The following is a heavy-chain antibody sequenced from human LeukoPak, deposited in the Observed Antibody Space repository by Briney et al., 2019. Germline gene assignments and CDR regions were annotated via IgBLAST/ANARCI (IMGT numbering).Heavy chain of an antibody. CDR1: GFTFSDYY. CDR2: ISSSGTTI. CDR3: ARDRITTLRGVIKNRNWFDP. Sequence: NPGGSLRLSCAASGFTFSDYYMSWIRQAPGKGLEWVSYISSSGTTIYYADSVRGRFTISRDNAKNTLYLQMNSLRAEDTAVYYCARDRITTLRGVIKNRNWFDPWGQGTLVTVSS. V-gene: IGHV3-11*04. J-gene: IGHJ5*02. D-gene: IGHD3-10*01.